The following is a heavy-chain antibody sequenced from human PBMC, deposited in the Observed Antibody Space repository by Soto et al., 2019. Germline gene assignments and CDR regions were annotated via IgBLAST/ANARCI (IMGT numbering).Heavy chain of an antibody. D-gene: IGHD3-10*01. J-gene: IGHJ3*02. Sequence: QITLKESGPTLVKPTQTLTLTCTFSGFSLSTSGVGVGWIRQPPGKALEWLALIYWDDDKRYSPSLKSRLTITKDTSKNQVVLTMTNMDPVDTATYYCAHSMQGTRQWFGELGRQDAFDIWGQGTMVTVSS. V-gene: IGHV2-5*02. CDR2: IYWDDDK. CDR3: AHSMQGTRQWFGELGRQDAFDI. CDR1: GFSLSTSGVG.